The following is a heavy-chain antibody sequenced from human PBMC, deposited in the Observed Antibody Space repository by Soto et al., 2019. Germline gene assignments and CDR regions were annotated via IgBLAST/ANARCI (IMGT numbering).Heavy chain of an antibody. V-gene: IGHV3-30*18. D-gene: IGHD6-19*01. CDR3: AKDRRRMAVHYYYGMDV. J-gene: IGHJ6*02. Sequence: PGGSLRLSCAASGFTFSSYGMHWVRQAPGKGLEWVAVISYDGSNKYYADYVKGRFTISRDNSKNTLYLQMNSLRAEDTAVYYCAKDRRRMAVHYYYGMDVWGQGTTVTVSS. CDR1: GFTFSSYG. CDR2: ISYDGSNK.